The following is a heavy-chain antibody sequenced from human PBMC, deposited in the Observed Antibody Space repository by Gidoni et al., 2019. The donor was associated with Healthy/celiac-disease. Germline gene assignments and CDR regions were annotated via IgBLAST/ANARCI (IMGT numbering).Heavy chain of an antibody. CDR3: ARDPKTTVVTTYYYYGMDV. Sequence: QVQPVQSGAAVNKPGAPVKVSCKPSGYTVTSYGIRGVKQAPGQGLEWRGWISAYNGKTNDAQKLQGRVTMTTDTSTSTAYMELRSLRSDDTAVYYCARDPKTTVVTTYYYYGMDVWGQGTTVTVSS. V-gene: IGHV1-18*01. CDR1: GYTVTSYG. CDR2: ISAYNGKT. J-gene: IGHJ6*02. D-gene: IGHD4-17*01.